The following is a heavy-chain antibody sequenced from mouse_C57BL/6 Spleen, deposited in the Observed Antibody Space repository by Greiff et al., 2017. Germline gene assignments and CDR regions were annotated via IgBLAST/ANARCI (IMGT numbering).Heavy chain of an antibody. CDR1: GYTFTGYW. D-gene: IGHD1-1*01. Sequence: VKLQESGAELMKPGASVKLSCKATGYTFTGYWIEWVKQRPGHGLEWIGEILPGSGSTNYNEKFKGKATITADTSYNTAYMQLSSLTTEDSAIYDCARKGYSVSSYYAMDYWGQGTSVTVSS. CDR2: ILPGSGST. V-gene: IGHV1-9*01. J-gene: IGHJ4*01. CDR3: ARKGYSVSSYYAMDY.